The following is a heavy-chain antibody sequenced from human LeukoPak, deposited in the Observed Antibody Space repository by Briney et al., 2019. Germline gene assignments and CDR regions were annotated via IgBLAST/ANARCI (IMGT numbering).Heavy chain of an antibody. CDR3: ARDSDTAMPYDY. Sequence: GASVKVSCKASGYTFTSYDINWVRQATGQGLEWMGWMNPNSGNTGYAQKFQGRVTMTRNTSISTAYMELSSLRSEDTAVYYCARDSDTAMPYDYWGQGTLVTVSS. V-gene: IGHV1-8*01. J-gene: IGHJ4*02. CDR2: MNPNSGNT. CDR1: GYTFTSYD. D-gene: IGHD5-18*01.